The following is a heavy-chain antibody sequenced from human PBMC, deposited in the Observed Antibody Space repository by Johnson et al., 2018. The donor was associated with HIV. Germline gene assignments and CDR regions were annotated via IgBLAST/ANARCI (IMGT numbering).Heavy chain of an antibody. CDR1: GFTFSSYA. D-gene: IGHD6-13*01. J-gene: IGHJ3*02. V-gene: IGHV3-30-3*01. Sequence: QVQLVESGGGVVQPGRSLRLSCAASGFTFSSYAMHWVRQAPGKGLEWVAVISYDGSNKYYADSVKGRFTVYRDYSKSTLYLQMNSLRAEDTAVYHCAREGYSNSWTRGAFDIWGQGTMVTVSS. CDR3: AREGYSNSWTRGAFDI. CDR2: ISYDGSNK.